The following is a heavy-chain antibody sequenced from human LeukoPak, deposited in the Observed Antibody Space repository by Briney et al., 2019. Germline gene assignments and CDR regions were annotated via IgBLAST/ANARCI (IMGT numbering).Heavy chain of an antibody. CDR3: ANLYDILTGYYVPMWGY. J-gene: IGHJ4*02. V-gene: IGHV3-30-3*01. CDR1: GFTFSSYA. CDR2: ISYDGSNK. D-gene: IGHD3-9*01. Sequence: PGGSLRLSCAASGFTFSSYAMHWVRQAPGKGLEWVAVISYDGSNKYYADSVKGRFTISRDNAKNSLYLQMNSLRAEDTAVYYCANLYDILTGYYVPMWGYWGQGTLVTVSS.